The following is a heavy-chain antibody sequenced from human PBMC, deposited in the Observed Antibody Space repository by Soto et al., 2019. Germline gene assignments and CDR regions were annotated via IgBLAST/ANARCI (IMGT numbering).Heavy chain of an antibody. CDR1: GGSISSSSYY. J-gene: IGHJ4*02. CDR2: IYYSGST. V-gene: IGHV4-39*01. Sequence: QLQLQESGPGLVKPSETLSLTCTVSGGSISSSSYYWGWIRQPPGKGLEWIGSIYYSGSTYYNPSLKSRVTISVDTSKNQFSLKLSSVTAADTAVYYCARLGEWEDTMIYFDYWGQGTLVTVSS. D-gene: IGHD3-22*01. CDR3: ARLGEWEDTMIYFDY.